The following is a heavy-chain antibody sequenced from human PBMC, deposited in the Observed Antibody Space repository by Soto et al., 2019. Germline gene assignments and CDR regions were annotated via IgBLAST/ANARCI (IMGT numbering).Heavy chain of an antibody. J-gene: IGHJ6*02. CDR3: ARGIGLAAAGQGMDV. D-gene: IGHD6-13*01. CDR2: IYYSGST. Sequence: VQLQESGPGLVTPSETMSLTCTVSGDSVSSGRYYWSWIRQPPGKGLEWIGYIYYSGSTNYNPSLKSRVTISVDTSKNQFSLKLSSVTAADTAVYYCARGIGLAAAGQGMDVWGQGTTVTVSS. V-gene: IGHV4-61*01. CDR1: GDSVSSGRYY.